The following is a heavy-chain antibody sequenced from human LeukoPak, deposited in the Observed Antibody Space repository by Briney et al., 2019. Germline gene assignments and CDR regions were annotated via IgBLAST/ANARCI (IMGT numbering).Heavy chain of an antibody. V-gene: IGHV1-18*01. D-gene: IGHD5-18*01. Sequence: ASVKVSCKASGYTFTSYGISWVRQAPGQGLEGMGWISAYNGNTNYAQKLQGRVTMTTDTYTSTAYMELRSLRSDDTAVYYCASASRGYSYGPNDAFDIWGQGTMVTVSS. CDR1: GYTFTSYG. J-gene: IGHJ3*02. CDR3: ASASRGYSYGPNDAFDI. CDR2: ISAYNGNT.